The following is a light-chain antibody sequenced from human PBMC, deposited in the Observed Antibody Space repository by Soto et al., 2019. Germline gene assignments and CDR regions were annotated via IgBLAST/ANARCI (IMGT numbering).Light chain of an antibody. Sequence: IQLTQSPSSLSASVGDRVTITCRASQGISSYLAWYQQKPGKAPKFLIYAASTLQRGVPSRFSGSGSGTGFTLTISSLQPEDFATYFCHQLNSYPPTFGQGTELEI. J-gene: IGKJ2*01. CDR1: QGISSY. CDR3: HQLNSYPPT. CDR2: AAS. V-gene: IGKV1-9*01.